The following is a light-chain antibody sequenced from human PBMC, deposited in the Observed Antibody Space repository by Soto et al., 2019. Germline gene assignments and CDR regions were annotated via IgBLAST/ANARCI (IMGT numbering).Light chain of an antibody. CDR3: QQYNNCPPWT. Sequence: EMVMTQSPATLSVSPGERAILSGSASQSISIKLAWYQQKPGQAPRLLIYGASTRATGVPARFSGSGSGTEFTLTISSLQPEDFAVYYCQQYNNCPPWTFGQGTKVEIK. J-gene: IGKJ1*01. CDR2: GAS. V-gene: IGKV3-15*01. CDR1: QSISIK.